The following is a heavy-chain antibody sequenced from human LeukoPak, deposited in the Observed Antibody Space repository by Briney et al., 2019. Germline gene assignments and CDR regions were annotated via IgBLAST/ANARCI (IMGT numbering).Heavy chain of an antibody. D-gene: IGHD5-18*01. J-gene: IGHJ4*02. CDR3: AREVDTAVDY. CDR1: GFTVSSNY. V-gene: IGHV3-53*01. CDR2: IYSGGST. Sequence: GGSLRLSCAASGFTVSSNYMSWVRQAPGKGLEWVSVIYSGGSTYCADSVKGRFTISRDNSKYTLYLQMNSLRAEDTAVYYCAREVDTAVDYWGQGTLVTVSS.